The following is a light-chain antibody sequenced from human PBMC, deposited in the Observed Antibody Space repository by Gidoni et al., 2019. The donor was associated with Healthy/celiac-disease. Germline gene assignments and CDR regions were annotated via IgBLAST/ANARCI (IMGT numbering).Light chain of an antibody. Sequence: SDVGSYNLVSWYQQHPGKAPKLMIYEGSKRPSGVSNRFSGSKSGNTASLTISGLQAEDEADYYCCSYAGSVVFGGGTKLTVL. CDR2: EGS. V-gene: IGLV2-23*01. CDR1: SDVGSYNL. J-gene: IGLJ2*01. CDR3: CSYAGSVV.